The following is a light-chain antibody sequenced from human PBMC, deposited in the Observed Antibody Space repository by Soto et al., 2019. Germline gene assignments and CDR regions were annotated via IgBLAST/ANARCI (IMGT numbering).Light chain of an antibody. CDR2: DAS. V-gene: IGKV3-11*01. J-gene: IGKJ5*01. Sequence: ILTQSPATLSLSPGERATLSCRASQSISTFVAWYQQRPGQAPRLLIYDASNRATGIPARFSGSGSATDFTLTISSLEPEDFAVYYCQQRSNWFITFGQGTRLDMK. CDR1: QSISTF. CDR3: QQRSNWFIT.